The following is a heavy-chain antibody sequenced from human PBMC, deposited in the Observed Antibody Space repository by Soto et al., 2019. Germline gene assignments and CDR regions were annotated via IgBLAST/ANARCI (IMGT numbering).Heavy chain of an antibody. D-gene: IGHD2-2*01. CDR3: ARGMVWDIVVVPAANYSWFDP. Sequence: SETLSLTCAVYGGSFSGYYWSWIRQPPGKGLEWIGEINHSGSTNYNPSLKSRVTISVDTSKNQFSLKLSSVTTADTAVYYCARGMVWDIVVVPAANYSWFDPWGQGTLVTVSS. V-gene: IGHV4-34*01. J-gene: IGHJ5*02. CDR1: GGSFSGYY. CDR2: INHSGST.